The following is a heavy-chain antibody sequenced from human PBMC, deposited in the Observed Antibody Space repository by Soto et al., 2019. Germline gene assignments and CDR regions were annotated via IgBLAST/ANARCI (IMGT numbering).Heavy chain of an antibody. CDR1: DYIFTTYG. D-gene: IGHD5-12*01. CDR3: ARKGYIGNFGLDV. J-gene: IGHJ6*02. CDR2: IRLYNNNT. Sequence: ASVNVSCKASDYIFTTYGISWVRQAPGQGLEWMGWIRLYNNNTNYPQSLQGRATMTMDTATSTVYMEVRSLRTDDTAVYYCARKGYIGNFGLDVWGQGTTVTVSS. V-gene: IGHV1-18*01.